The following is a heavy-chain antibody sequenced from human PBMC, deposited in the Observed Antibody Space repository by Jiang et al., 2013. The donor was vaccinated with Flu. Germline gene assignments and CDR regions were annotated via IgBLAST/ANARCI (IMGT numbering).Heavy chain of an antibody. CDR3: VSEIVGAAGRFDY. V-gene: IGHV1-3*01. CDR2: IFAGNGKT. D-gene: IGHD6-13*01. J-gene: IGHJ4*02. Sequence: GQSPEWMGWIFAGNGKTKFSQKFQGRVTITRDTSASTSYMEMSSLTSEDTAVYYCVSEIVGAAGRFDYWGQGALVTVSS.